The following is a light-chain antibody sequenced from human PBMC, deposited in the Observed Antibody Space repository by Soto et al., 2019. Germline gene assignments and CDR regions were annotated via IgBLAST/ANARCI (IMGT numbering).Light chain of an antibody. J-gene: IGKJ1*01. V-gene: IGKV3-20*01. CDR1: QSVRSSY. CDR2: GVS. CDR3: RQYGTSPRT. Sequence: EIVLTQSPGTLSLSPGERATLSCRASQSVRSSYLAWYQQKLGQAPRLLIYGVSNRATGIPDRFSGSGSGTDFTLTISRLESEDFAVYYCRQYGTSPRTFGQGTKVEI.